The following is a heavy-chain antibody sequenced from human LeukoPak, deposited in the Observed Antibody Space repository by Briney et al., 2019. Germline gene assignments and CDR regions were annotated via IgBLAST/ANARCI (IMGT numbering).Heavy chain of an antibody. D-gene: IGHD6-19*01. CDR1: GFAFSNFA. V-gene: IGHV3-23*01. CDR2: INGGGNTT. CDR3: TKELHVAVAVADYYYFYMDV. Sequence: GGSLRLSCAAPGFAFSNFAMGWVRQSPGKGPEWLSTINGGGNTTFYSDSVKGRFTISRDNSKNTLYLHMDSLRPDDTATYYCTKELHVAVAVADYYYFYMDVWGRGTAVTVSS. J-gene: IGHJ6*03.